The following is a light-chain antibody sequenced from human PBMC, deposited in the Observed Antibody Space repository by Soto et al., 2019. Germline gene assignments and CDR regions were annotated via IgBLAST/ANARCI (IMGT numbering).Light chain of an antibody. J-gene: IGKJ1*01. CDR1: QRVSNNY. CDR3: HPAGRPGP. Sequence: GVSQSAGTVSLHPGERATLSCRASQRVSNNYLAWYQQKPGQAPRLLIYGASNRATGIPDRFSGSGSGTDFTLTIIRLEPDDIPVYYSHPAGRPGPSAQGAKVDI. V-gene: IGKV3-20*01. CDR2: GAS.